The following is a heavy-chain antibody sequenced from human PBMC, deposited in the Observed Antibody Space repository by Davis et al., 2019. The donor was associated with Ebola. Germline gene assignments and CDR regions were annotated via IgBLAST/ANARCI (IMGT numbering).Heavy chain of an antibody. CDR3: TRQQYDFWTDYNDY. CDR1: GFTFSGSG. CDR2: IRGKANTYAT. D-gene: IGHD3-3*01. V-gene: IGHV3-73*01. J-gene: IGHJ4*02. Sequence: PGGSLRLSCAASGFTFSGSGMHWVRQASGKGLEWVGRIRGKANTYATEYAESVKGRFTISRDDSKNTAYLQMNSLKTEDTAVYYCTRQQYDFWTDYNDYWGQGTLVTVSS.